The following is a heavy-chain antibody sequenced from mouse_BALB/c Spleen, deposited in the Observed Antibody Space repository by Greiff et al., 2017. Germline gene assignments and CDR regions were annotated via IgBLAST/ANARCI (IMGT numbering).Heavy chain of an antibody. CDR1: GFTFSSYG. J-gene: IGHJ2*01. V-gene: IGHV5-6-3*01. CDR2: INSNGGST. Sequence: EVMLVESGGGLVQPGGSLKLSCAASGFTFSSYGMSWVRQTPDKRLELVATINSNGGSTYYPDSVKGRFTISRDNAKNTLYLQMSSLKSEDTAMYYCAREPIHYYGFDYWGQGTTLTVSS. D-gene: IGHD1-2*01. CDR3: AREPIHYYGFDY.